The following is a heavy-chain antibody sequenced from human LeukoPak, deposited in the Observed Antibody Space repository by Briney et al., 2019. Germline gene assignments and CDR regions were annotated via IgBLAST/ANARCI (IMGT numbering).Heavy chain of an antibody. Sequence: PGGSLRLSCAASGFTFSSYSMSWVRQAPGKGLEWVSGINWNGGSTGYADSVKGRFTISRDNAKNSLYLQMNSLRAEDTALYYCARDPRSALDYWGQGTLVTVSS. CDR1: GFTFSSYS. V-gene: IGHV3-20*04. J-gene: IGHJ4*02. CDR3: ARDPRSALDY. CDR2: INWNGGST.